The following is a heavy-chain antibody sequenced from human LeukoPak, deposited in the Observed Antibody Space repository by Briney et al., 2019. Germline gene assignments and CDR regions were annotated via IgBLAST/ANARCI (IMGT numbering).Heavy chain of an antibody. CDR1: GYTITDYA. CDR2: INTNTGNP. D-gene: IGHD3-10*01. V-gene: IGHV7-4-1*02. CDR3: ARKPPSGSGSYYDY. J-gene: IGHJ4*02. Sequence: ASVKVSCKASGYTITDYAMSWVRQAPGQGLEWMGWINTNTGNPTYAQGFTGRFVFSLDTSVSTTYLQISSLKAEDTAVYYCARKPPSGSGSYYDYWGQGTLVTVSS.